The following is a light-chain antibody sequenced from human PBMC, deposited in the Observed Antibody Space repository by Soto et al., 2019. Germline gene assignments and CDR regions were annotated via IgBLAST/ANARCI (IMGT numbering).Light chain of an antibody. CDR1: HDISDN. Sequence: DIQMTQSPSSLSASVGDRVTITCQASHDISDNLNWYQQKQGKAPKVLIYDASNSETGVPSRFSGSGSGTHFTLTITGLQPEDIATYYCKQYDDYPITFGQGTRLDI. CDR2: DAS. J-gene: IGKJ5*01. CDR3: KQYDDYPIT. V-gene: IGKV1-33*01.